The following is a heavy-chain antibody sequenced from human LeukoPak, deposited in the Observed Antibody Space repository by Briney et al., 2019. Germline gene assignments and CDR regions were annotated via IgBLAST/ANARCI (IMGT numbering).Heavy chain of an antibody. J-gene: IGHJ4*02. CDR3: AGHHPRNTVDF. CDR1: GGSISSYY. Sequence: SETLSLTCTVSGGSISSYYWSWIRQPPGKGLEWIAHISDIGSINYNPSLKSRVTISLDTCKNQFSLKLSSVTAADTAVYYCAGHHPRNTVDFWGQGTLVTVSS. D-gene: IGHD2/OR15-2a*01. V-gene: IGHV4-59*08. CDR2: ISDIGSI.